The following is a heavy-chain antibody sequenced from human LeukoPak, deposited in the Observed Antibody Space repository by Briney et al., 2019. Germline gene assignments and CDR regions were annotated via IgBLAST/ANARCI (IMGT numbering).Heavy chain of an antibody. D-gene: IGHD3-22*01. CDR3: ARTSYDSSGRYYFDY. CDR1: GGSISSYY. CDR2: IYYSGST. J-gene: IGHJ4*02. V-gene: IGHV4-59*08. Sequence: SETLSLTCTVSGGSISSYYWSWIRQPPGKGLEWIGYIYYSGSTNYNPSLKSRVTISVDTSKNQFSLKLSSVTAADTAVYYCARTSYDSSGRYYFDYWGQGTLVTVSS.